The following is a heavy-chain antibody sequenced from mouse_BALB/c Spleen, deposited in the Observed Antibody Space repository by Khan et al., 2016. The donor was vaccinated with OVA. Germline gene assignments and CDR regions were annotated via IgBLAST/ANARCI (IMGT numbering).Heavy chain of an antibody. CDR3: ARVYGGDFDY. CDR1: GYSITSDYA. J-gene: IGHJ2*01. Sequence: EVQLQESGPGLVKPSQSLSLTYTVTGYSITSDYAWNWIRQFPGNKLEWMGFISYSGNTKYNPSLKSRISVTRDTSKNQFFLQLNSVTTEDTATYYCARVYGGDFDYWGQGTTLTVSS. V-gene: IGHV3-2*02. D-gene: IGHD2-10*02. CDR2: ISYSGNT.